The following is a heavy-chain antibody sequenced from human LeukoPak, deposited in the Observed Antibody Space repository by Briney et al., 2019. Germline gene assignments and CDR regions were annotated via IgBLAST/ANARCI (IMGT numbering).Heavy chain of an antibody. CDR3: ARVGTVTTNYYYPMDV. J-gene: IGHJ6*02. CDR1: GFTFSTCA. V-gene: IGHV3-30*04. CDR2: ISFDGRSK. D-gene: IGHD1-1*01. Sequence: GGSLRLSCAASGFTFSTCAMHWVRQAPGKGLEWVALISFDGRSKFYADSVKGRFTVSRDNSRNTLYLQMNSLRPEDTAVYYCARVGTVTTNYYYPMDVWGQGTTVTVSS.